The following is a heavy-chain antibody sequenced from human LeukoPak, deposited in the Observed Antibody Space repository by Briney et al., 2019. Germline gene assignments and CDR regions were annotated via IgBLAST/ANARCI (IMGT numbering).Heavy chain of an antibody. Sequence: PGGSLRLSCAASGFTFSSYSMNWVRQAPGKGLEWVSSISSSSSYIYYADSVKGRFTISRDNAKNSLYLQMNSLRAEDTAVYYCARDEPATVTPYFDYWGQGTLVTVSS. J-gene: IGHJ4*02. V-gene: IGHV3-21*01. CDR3: ARDEPATVTPYFDY. CDR1: GFTFSSYS. D-gene: IGHD4-17*01. CDR2: ISSSSSYI.